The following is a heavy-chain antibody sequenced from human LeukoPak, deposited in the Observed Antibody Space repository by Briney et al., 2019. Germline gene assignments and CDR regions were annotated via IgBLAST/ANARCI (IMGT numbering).Heavy chain of an antibody. CDR3: ARDAKPLIAAAGTFLDY. J-gene: IGHJ4*02. D-gene: IGHD6-13*01. CDR2: ISSNGGST. V-gene: IGHV3-64*01. CDR1: GFTFSSYA. Sequence: PGGSLRLSCSASGFTFSSYAMHWVRQAPGKGLEYVSAISSNGGSTYYANSVKGRFTISRDNSKNTLYLQMGSLKAEDMAVYYCARDAKPLIAAAGTFLDYWGQGTLVTVSS.